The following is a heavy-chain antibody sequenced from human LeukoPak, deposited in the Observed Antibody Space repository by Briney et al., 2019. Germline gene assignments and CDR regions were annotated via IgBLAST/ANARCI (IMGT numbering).Heavy chain of an antibody. CDR1: GFTFSSYA. CDR2: ISSSSSYI. CDR3: ARYPAYKTTNVQYYYYYYYMDV. D-gene: IGHD4-11*01. V-gene: IGHV3-21*01. Sequence: GGSLRLSCAASGFTFSSYAMSWVRQAPGKGLEWVSSISSSSSYIYYADSVKGRFTISRDNAKNPLYLQMNSLRAEDTAVYYCARYPAYKTTNVQYYYYYYYMDVWGKGTTVTVSS. J-gene: IGHJ6*03.